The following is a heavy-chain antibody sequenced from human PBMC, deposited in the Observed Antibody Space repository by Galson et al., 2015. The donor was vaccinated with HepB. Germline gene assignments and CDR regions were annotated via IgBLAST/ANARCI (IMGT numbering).Heavy chain of an antibody. Sequence: SLRLSCAASGVSVSDNYLSWFRQAPGKGLQWVSTLYATGNTYYADSVKGRFTISRAESKNTLYLQMNNVGADDTAVYYCVRGLRGVAFYWGQGTLVTVSS. CDR1: GVSVSDNY. CDR2: LYATGNT. CDR3: VRGLRGVAFY. V-gene: IGHV3-53*01. J-gene: IGHJ4*02. D-gene: IGHD3-10*01.